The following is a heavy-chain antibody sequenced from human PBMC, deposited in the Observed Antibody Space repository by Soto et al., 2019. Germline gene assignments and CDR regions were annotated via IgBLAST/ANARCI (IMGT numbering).Heavy chain of an antibody. CDR1: GGSVSSGSYY. D-gene: IGHD3-22*01. J-gene: IGHJ4*02. CDR3: ASRGTRGDSSGYYVQLVDY. Sequence: SETLSLTCTVSGGSVSSGSYYWSWIRQPPGKGLEWIGYIYYSGSTNYNPSLKSRVTISVDTSKNQFSLKLSSVTAADTAVYYCASRGTRGDSSGYYVQLVDYWGQGTLVTVSS. V-gene: IGHV4-61*01. CDR2: IYYSGST.